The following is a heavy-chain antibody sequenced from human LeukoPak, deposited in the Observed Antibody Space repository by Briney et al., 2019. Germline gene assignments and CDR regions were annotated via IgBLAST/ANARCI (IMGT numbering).Heavy chain of an antibody. CDR3: ARDYYDSSGYYNY. V-gene: IGHV1-2*02. CDR2: INPNSGGT. J-gene: IGHJ4*02. Sequence: ASVKVSCKASGYTFTGYYMHWVRQAPGQGLEWMGWINPNSGGTNYAQKFQGRVTMTRDTSISTAYMELSKLRSDDTAVYYCARDYYDSSGYYNYWGQGTLVTVSS. D-gene: IGHD3-22*01. CDR1: GYTFTGYY.